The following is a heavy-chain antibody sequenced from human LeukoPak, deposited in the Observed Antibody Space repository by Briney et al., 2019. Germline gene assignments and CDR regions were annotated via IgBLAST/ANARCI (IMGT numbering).Heavy chain of an antibody. CDR2: ISAYNGNT. J-gene: IGHJ6*03. D-gene: IGHD2-15*01. CDR3: ARVSVAAPAYYYYMDV. CDR1: GYTSTSYG. Sequence: ASVKVSCKASGYTSTSYGISWVRQAPGQGLEWMGWISAYNGNTNYAQKLQGRVTMTTDTSTSTAYMELRSLRSDDTAVYYCARVSVAAPAYYYYMDVWGKGTTVTISS. V-gene: IGHV1-18*01.